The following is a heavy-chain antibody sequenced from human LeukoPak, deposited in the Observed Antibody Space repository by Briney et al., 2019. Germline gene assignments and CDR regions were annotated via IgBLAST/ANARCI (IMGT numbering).Heavy chain of an antibody. J-gene: IGHJ6*03. CDR1: GFIFSPYA. D-gene: IGHD3-3*01. V-gene: IGHV3-21*04. CDR3: AKSLYDFWSGHYYMDV. CDR2: ISSSSSYI. Sequence: GGSLRLSCAASGFIFSPYAMSWVRQAPGKGLEWVSSISSSSSYIYYADSVKGRFTISRDNAKNSLYLQMNSLRAEDTAVYYCAKSLYDFWSGHYYMDVWGKGTTVTVSS.